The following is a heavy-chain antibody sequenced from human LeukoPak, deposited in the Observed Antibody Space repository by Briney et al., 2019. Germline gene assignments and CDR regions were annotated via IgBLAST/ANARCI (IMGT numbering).Heavy chain of an antibody. Sequence: GGSLRLSCAASGFTFSSYSMNWVRQAPGKGLEWVSSISSSSSYIYYADSVKGRFTISRDNAKNSLYLQMNSLRAEDTAVYYCARALPAAESDYWGQGTLVTVSS. V-gene: IGHV3-21*01. D-gene: IGHD6-13*01. CDR3: ARALPAAESDY. CDR2: ISSSSSYI. CDR1: GFTFSSYS. J-gene: IGHJ4*02.